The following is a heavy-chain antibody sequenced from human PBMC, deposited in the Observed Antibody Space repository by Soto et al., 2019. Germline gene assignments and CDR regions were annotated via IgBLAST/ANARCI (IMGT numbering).Heavy chain of an antibody. Sequence: GSVNVSCKASGYTFTSYGISWVRQAPGQGLEWMGWISAYNGNTNYAQKLQGRVTMTTDTSTSTAYMELRSLRSDDTAVYYCAIALGNWAYGSGSIDYWGQGTLVTVSS. CDR1: GYTFTSYG. J-gene: IGHJ4*02. CDR3: AIALGNWAYGSGSIDY. CDR2: ISAYNGNT. V-gene: IGHV1-18*01. D-gene: IGHD3-10*01.